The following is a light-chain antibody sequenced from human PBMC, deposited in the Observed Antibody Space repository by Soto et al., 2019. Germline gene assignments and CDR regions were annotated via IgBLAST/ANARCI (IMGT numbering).Light chain of an antibody. J-gene: IGKJ4*01. Sequence: EIVLTQSPATLSLSPGDRATLSCRASQSVTSSLAWFQQKPGQAPRLLIYDVSRRATAIPARFSGSGSGTDFTLTISGLEPEDFAVYYCQQRTSWPTFGGGTKVDI. CDR1: QSVTSS. V-gene: IGKV3-11*01. CDR2: DVS. CDR3: QQRTSWPT.